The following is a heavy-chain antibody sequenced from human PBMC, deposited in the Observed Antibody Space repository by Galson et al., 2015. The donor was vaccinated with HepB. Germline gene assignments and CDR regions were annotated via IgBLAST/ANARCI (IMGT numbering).Heavy chain of an antibody. J-gene: IGHJ4*02. V-gene: IGHV3-33*01. CDR3: AREFYDSGSYSLDY. Sequence: SLRLSCAASGFSFSSHGMHWIRQAPGKGLEWVAVIWHDGNQKYYIDSVRGRFIISRDNAMDTLYLQMNNLRVEDTAIYYCAREFYDSGSYSLDYWGQGILVTVSS. D-gene: IGHD3-10*01. CDR2: IWHDGNQK. CDR1: GFSFSSHG.